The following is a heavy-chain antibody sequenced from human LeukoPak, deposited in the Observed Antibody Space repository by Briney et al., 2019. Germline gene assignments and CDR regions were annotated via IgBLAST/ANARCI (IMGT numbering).Heavy chain of an antibody. CDR3: ARHSRSGYSDYESAFDI. D-gene: IGHD5-12*01. CDR1: GGSISSSSFY. V-gene: IGHV4-39*01. Sequence: PSETLSLTCTVSGGSISSSSFYWDWIRQPPGKGLEWIGTIFYSGSTYYNPSLKSRITISVDTSKNQFSLKLSSVTAADMAVYYCARHSRSGYSDYESAFDIWGQGTMVIVSS. CDR2: IFYSGST. J-gene: IGHJ3*02.